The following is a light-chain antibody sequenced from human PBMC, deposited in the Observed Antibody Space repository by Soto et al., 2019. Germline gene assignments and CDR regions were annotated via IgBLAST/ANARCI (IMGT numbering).Light chain of an antibody. Sequence: DIVMTQSPATLSVSPGERANLSCRASQSVRNNLAWYQQKPGQAPRLLIYGASTRATGIPARLSGSGSGTELTLTISSRQSEDFAGYYCHQYNNWPSITFGQGTRMEIK. CDR2: GAS. CDR3: HQYNNWPSIT. CDR1: QSVRNN. V-gene: IGKV3-15*01. J-gene: IGKJ5*01.